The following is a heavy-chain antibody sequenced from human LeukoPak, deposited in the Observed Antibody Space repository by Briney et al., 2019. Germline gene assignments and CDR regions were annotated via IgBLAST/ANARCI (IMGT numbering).Heavy chain of an antibody. D-gene: IGHD2-15*01. V-gene: IGHV1-18*01. CDR2: ISAYNGNT. CDR1: GYTFTSYG. CDR3: ARDLLLRSFDP. Sequence: GPVKVSCKASGYTFTSYGISWVRQAPGQGLEWMGWISAYNGNTNYAQKLQGRVTMTTDTSTGTAYMELRSLRSDDTAVYYCARDLLLRSFDPWGQGTLVTVSS. J-gene: IGHJ5*02.